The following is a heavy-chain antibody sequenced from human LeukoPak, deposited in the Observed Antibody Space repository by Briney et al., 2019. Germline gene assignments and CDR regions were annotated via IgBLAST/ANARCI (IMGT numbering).Heavy chain of an antibody. V-gene: IGHV3-53*01. J-gene: IGHJ6*03. CDR2: IYSGGST. D-gene: IGHD3-10*01. CDR1: GFTVSSNY. Sequence: GGSLRLSCAASGFTVSSNYMSWVRQAPGKGLEWVSVIYSGGSTYYADSVKGRFTISRDNSKNTLYLQMNSLRAEDTAVYYCASGSGSYRAPYYYMDVWGTGTTVTVSS. CDR3: ASGSGSYRAPYYYMDV.